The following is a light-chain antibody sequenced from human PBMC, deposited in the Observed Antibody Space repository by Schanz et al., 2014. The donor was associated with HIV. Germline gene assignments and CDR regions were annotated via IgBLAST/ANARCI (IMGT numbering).Light chain of an antibody. CDR2: AAS. CDR1: QDIRAR. J-gene: IGKJ1*01. Sequence: IQMTQSPSTLSASVGDRVTITCRASQDIRARLAWYQQKPGKAPQLLIYAASTLQSGVPSRFSGTGSGTNFTLTIGCLQSEDLATYYCQQYSSYPLTFGQGTKVEVK. CDR3: QQYSSYPLT. V-gene: IGKV1-8*01.